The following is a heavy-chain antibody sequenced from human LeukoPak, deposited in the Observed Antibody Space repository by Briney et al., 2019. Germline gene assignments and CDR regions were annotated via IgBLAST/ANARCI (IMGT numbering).Heavy chain of an antibody. CDR1: GFIFSNDA. CDR3: ARDRITMISAFDI. CDR2: IWFDGSNK. Sequence: PGGSLRLSCAASGFIFSNDAMHWVRQAPGKGLEWVAFIWFDGSNKHYADSVKGRFTISRGNSEDTLYLQMNSLRAEDTAVYYCARDRITMISAFDIWGQGTMVTVSS. D-gene: IGHD3-22*01. V-gene: IGHV3-33*01. J-gene: IGHJ3*02.